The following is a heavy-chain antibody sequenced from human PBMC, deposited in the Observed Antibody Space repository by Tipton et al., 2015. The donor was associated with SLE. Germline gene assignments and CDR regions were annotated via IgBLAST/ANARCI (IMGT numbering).Heavy chain of an antibody. CDR1: GYSYTSYW. D-gene: IGHD3-3*01. CDR2: IYPADSDT. CDR3: ARHLLGSVFGVPPAFDI. Sequence: QLVQSGAEVKKPGESLKISCKGSGYSYTSYWIGWERQMPGKGLEWMGIIYPADSDTRYSPSFQGQVTISADRSINTAHLQWSSLKASDTAMYYCARHLLGSVFGVPPAFDIWGQGTMVTVSS. J-gene: IGHJ3*02. V-gene: IGHV5-51*01.